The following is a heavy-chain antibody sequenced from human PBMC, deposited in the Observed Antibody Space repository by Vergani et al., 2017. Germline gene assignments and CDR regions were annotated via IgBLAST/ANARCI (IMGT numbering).Heavy chain of an antibody. J-gene: IGHJ4*02. CDR3: AGLQGTSADCYGGLDY. CDR1: GFTFSTYA. Sequence: EVQLVESGGGLVQPGGSLRLSCAASGFTFSTYAMTWVRQAPGKGLEWVSTISSDCGSTYYADSVKGRFTISRDNSKNTLSLQMNSLTAEDTAIYYCAGLQGTSADCYGGLDYWGQGILVTVSS. CDR2: ISSDCGST. V-gene: IGHV3-23*04. D-gene: IGHD2-21*01.